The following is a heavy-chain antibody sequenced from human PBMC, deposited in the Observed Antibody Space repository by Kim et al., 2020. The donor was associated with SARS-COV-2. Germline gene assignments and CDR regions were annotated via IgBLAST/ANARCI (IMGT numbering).Heavy chain of an antibody. CDR3: ARGGRRAKGRDDMDV. D-gene: IGHD3-10*01. CDR1: GGSFSGYY. CDR2: INHSGST. Sequence: SETLSLTCAVYGGSFSGYYWSWIRQPPGKGLEWIGEINHSGSTNYNPSLKSRVTISVDTSKNQFSLKLSSVTAADTAVYYCARGGRRAKGRDDMDVWGKG. V-gene: IGHV4-34*01. J-gene: IGHJ6*03.